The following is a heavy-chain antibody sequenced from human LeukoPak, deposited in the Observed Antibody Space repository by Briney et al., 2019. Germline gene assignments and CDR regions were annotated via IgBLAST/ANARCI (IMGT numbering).Heavy chain of an antibody. J-gene: IGHJ4*02. CDR3: VKDPGRSNWDFAY. V-gene: IGHV3-23*01. Sequence: GGSLRLSCAASGFTFGRYAMSWVRQAPGKGLEWVASNSGSGDEIHYADSVKGRFTISRDISKNTLYVQMNSLRAEDTAVYYCVKDPGRSNWDFAYWGQGILVTVSS. CDR2: NSGSGDEI. D-gene: IGHD1-1*01. CDR1: GFTFGRYA.